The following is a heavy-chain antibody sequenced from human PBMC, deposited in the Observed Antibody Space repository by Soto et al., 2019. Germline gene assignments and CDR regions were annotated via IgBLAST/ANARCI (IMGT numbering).Heavy chain of an antibody. CDR2: ISYDGSDK. V-gene: IGHV3-30-3*01. J-gene: IGHJ4*01. CDR3: ARDTGRFYIVAEY. Sequence: PGGSLRLSCAASGFTFSSYAMHWVRQAPGKGLEWVAVISYDGSDKYYADSVKGRFTTSRDNSKNMLYLQMNSLRAEDTAVYFCARDTGRFYIVAEYWGQGNLVTVSS. D-gene: IGHD5-12*01. CDR1: GFTFSSYA.